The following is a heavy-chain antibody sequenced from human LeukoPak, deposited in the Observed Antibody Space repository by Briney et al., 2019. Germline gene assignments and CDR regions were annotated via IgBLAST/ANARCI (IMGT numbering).Heavy chain of an antibody. CDR3: ARDRDSSGWHVADY. CDR2: ISPNNGNT. J-gene: IGHJ4*02. D-gene: IGHD6-19*01. CDR1: GYTSRSYD. Sequence: GASVKVSCKASGYTSRSYDITWVRQAPGQGLEWMGWISPNNGNTNYAQKFQGRVTMTTDTPTSTAYMEMRSLRSDDTAVYYCARDRDSSGWHVADYWGQGTLVTVSS. V-gene: IGHV1-18*01.